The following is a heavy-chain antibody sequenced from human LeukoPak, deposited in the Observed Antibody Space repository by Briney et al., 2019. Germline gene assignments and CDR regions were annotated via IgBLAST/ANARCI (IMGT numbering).Heavy chain of an antibody. D-gene: IGHD2-2*01. Sequence: GGSLRLSCAASGFTFTNSGMHWVRQAPGRGLEWVAFIQFHGGDIFYADSVEGRFTISRDNSKNTLYLQMNSLRPEDTAVYYCAKDNPIEKVPGLGPGSWGQGTLVTVSS. CDR3: AKDNPIEKVPGLGPGS. CDR2: IQFHGGDI. CDR1: GFTFTNSG. J-gene: IGHJ5*02. V-gene: IGHV3-30*02.